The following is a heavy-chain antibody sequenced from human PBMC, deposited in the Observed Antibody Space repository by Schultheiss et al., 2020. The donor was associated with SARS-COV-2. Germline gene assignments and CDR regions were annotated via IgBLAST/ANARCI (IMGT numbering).Heavy chain of an antibody. D-gene: IGHD3-22*01. CDR3: TTSLYYDSSGDYGMDV. CDR1: GFTFSSYA. CDR2: IKSKTDGGAT. J-gene: IGHJ6*02. Sequence: GGSLRLSCAASGFTFSSYAMHWVRQAPGKGLEWVGRIKSKTDGGATDYAAPVKGRFTISRDDSKNTLYLQMNSLKTEDTAVYYCTTSLYYDSSGDYGMDVWGQGTTVTVSS. V-gene: IGHV3-15*07.